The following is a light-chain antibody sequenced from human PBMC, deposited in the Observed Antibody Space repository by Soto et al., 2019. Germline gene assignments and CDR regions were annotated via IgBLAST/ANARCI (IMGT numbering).Light chain of an antibody. V-gene: IGKV1-5*03. J-gene: IGKJ1*01. Sequence: DIQMTQSPSTLSASVGDRVTITCRASQSISSWLAWYQQKPGKAPKLLIYKASSFESGVPSRFSGSGSGTEFTLTISSLQPDDVATYYCQQYDTYSTFGQGTKVEIK. CDR1: QSISSW. CDR2: KAS. CDR3: QQYDTYST.